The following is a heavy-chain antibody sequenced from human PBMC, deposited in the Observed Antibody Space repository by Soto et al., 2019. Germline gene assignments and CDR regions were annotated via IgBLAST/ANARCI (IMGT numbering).Heavy chain of an antibody. CDR2: ISYDGSNK. D-gene: IGHD6-13*01. CDR1: GFTFSSYG. Sequence: QVQLVESGGGVVQPGRSLRLSCAASGFTFSSYGMHWVRQAPGKGLEWVAVISYDGSNKYYADSVKGRFTISRDNSKNTLYLQMNSLRAEDTAVYYCAKDLYSSSWYLYDVGMDVWGQGTTVTVSS. CDR3: AKDLYSSSWYLYDVGMDV. V-gene: IGHV3-30*18. J-gene: IGHJ6*02.